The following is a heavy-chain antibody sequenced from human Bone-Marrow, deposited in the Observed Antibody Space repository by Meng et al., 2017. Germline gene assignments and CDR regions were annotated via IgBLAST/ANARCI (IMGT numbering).Heavy chain of an antibody. CDR3: VPRTTYFDS. Sequence: EVRRLASGGGLVQPGGPLRLSCAASGFTFSTVSMNWVRQAPGKGLEWVSTISSTGRATYYADSVKGRLTISRDNSKNTLYLQMNSLRAEDTAVYYCVPRTTYFDSWGLGTLVTVSS. V-gene: IGHV3-23*01. CDR1: GFTFSTVS. D-gene: IGHD4-11*01. J-gene: IGHJ4*02. CDR2: ISSTGRAT.